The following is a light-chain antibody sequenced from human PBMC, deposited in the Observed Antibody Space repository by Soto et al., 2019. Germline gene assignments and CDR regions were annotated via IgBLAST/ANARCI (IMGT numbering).Light chain of an antibody. Sequence: QTVVTQEPSFSVSPGATVTLTCGLSSGSVSVSNYPSWYQQTPGQAPRMLMYSTHTRSSGVPDRFSGSILVNKAALTITGAQADDESDYYCVLFMRSVLRVFGGGTKLTVL. CDR3: VLFMRSVLRV. J-gene: IGLJ2*01. CDR2: STH. CDR1: SGSVSVSNY. V-gene: IGLV8-61*01.